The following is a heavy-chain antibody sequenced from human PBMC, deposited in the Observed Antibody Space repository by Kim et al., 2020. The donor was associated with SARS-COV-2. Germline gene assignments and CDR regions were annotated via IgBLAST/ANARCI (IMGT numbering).Heavy chain of an antibody. V-gene: IGHV3-11*03. CDR3: ARNSHIAVALDAFDI. Sequence: GGSLRLSCAASGFTFSDYYMSWIRQAPGKGLEWVSYISSSSSYTNYADSVKGRFTISRDNAKNSLYLQMNSLRAEDTAVYYCARNSHIAVALDAFDIWGQGTMVTVSS. D-gene: IGHD6-19*01. J-gene: IGHJ3*02. CDR1: GFTFSDYY. CDR2: ISSSSSYT.